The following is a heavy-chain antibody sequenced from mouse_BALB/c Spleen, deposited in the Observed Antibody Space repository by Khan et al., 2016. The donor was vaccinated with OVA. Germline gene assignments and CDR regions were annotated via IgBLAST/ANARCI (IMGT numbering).Heavy chain of an antibody. CDR3: ARIYGGDFDY. CDR2: VSYSGNT. J-gene: IGHJ2*01. V-gene: IGHV3-2*02. Sequence: EVQLVESGPGLVKPSQSLSLTCTVTGFSITSDYAWNWIRQFPGNRLEWMGFVSYSGNTNYNPSLRIRFSITRDTSKNQFFLQLNSVTSEDTATYYWARIYGGDFDYWGQGTTLTVSS. CDR1: GFSITSDYA. D-gene: IGHD1-1*01.